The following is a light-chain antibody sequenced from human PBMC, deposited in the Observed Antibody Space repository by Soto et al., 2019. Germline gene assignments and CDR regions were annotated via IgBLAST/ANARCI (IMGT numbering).Light chain of an antibody. V-gene: IGKV3-20*01. Sequence: EIVLTQSPGTLSLSPGERAXLSXXXSQSVSSSYIAWYQQKPGQAPRLLIYGASSRSTGIPNRFTGSGSGTDFSLTISRLEPEDFAVYYCQHYGHSPRTFGQGTKVDIK. CDR1: QSVSSSY. CDR3: QHYGHSPRT. J-gene: IGKJ1*01. CDR2: GAS.